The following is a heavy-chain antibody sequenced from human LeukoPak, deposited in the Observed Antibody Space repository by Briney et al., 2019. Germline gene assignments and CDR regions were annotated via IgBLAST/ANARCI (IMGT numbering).Heavy chain of an antibody. J-gene: IGHJ6*02. CDR1: GFTFSSYS. CDR3: ARLATYYYYGMDV. D-gene: IGHD2-15*01. Sequence: GGSLRLSCAASGFTFSSYSMNWVRQAPGKGLEWVSSISSSSSYIYYADSVKGRFTISRDNSKNTLYLQMNSLRAEDTAVYYCARLATYYYYGMDVWGQGTTVTVSS. V-gene: IGHV3-21*04. CDR2: ISSSSSYI.